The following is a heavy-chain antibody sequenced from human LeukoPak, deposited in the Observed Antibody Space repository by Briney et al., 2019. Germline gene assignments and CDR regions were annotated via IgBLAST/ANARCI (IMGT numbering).Heavy chain of an antibody. CDR3: AKVRAPRQYYFDY. CDR2: IKQDGSEK. Sequence: PGGSLRLSCAASGFTFSSYWMSWVRQAPGKGLEWVANIKQDGSEKYYVDSVKGRFTISRDNAKNSLYLQMNSLRAEDTAVYYCAKVRAPRQYYFDYWGQGTLVTVSS. V-gene: IGHV3-7*03. CDR1: GFTFSSYW. D-gene: IGHD1-26*01. J-gene: IGHJ4*02.